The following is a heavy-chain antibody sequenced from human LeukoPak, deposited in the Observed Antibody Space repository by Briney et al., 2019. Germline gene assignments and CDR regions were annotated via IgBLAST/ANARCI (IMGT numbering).Heavy chain of an antibody. J-gene: IGHJ3*02. Sequence: SETLSLTCTVSGGSISSGDYYWSWIRQPPGKGLEWIGYIYYSGSTNYNPSLKSRATISVDTSKNQFSLKLSSVTAADTAVYYCARALYYYDSSGYYFDAFDIWGQGTMVTVSS. D-gene: IGHD3-22*01. CDR3: ARALYYYDSSGYYFDAFDI. CDR1: GGSISSGDYY. V-gene: IGHV4-61*08. CDR2: IYYSGST.